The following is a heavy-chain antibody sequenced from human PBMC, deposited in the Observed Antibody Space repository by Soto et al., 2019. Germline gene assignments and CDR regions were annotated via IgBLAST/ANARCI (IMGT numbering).Heavy chain of an antibody. CDR3: ATDLYSSSWYAWWFDP. J-gene: IGHJ5*02. CDR1: EYALTELS. CDR2: FDPEDGET. D-gene: IGHD6-13*01. V-gene: IGHV1-24*01. Sequence: SVKVSYKGAEYALTELSMHWVRQAPGKGLEWMGGFDPEDGETIYAQKFQGRVTMTEDTSTDTAYMELSSLRSEDTAVYYCATDLYSSSWYAWWFDPWGQGALVTVPS.